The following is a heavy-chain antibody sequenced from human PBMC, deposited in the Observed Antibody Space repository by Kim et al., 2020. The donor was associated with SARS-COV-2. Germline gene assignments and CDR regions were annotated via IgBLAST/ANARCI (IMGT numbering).Heavy chain of an antibody. J-gene: IGHJ4*02. CDR2: T. D-gene: IGHD2-2*01. Sequence: TNYAQKFQGRVTMTRDTSISTAYMELSRLRSDDTAVYYCARDLSSYYFDYWGQGTLVTVSS. V-gene: IGHV1-2*02. CDR3: ARDLSSYYFDY.